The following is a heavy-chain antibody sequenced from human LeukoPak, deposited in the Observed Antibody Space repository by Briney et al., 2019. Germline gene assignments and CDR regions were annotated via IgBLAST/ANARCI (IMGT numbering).Heavy chain of an antibody. Sequence: PGGSLRLSCAASGFTFSSYWMSWVRQAPGKGLEWVANIKQDGSEKYYVDSVKGRFTISRDNAKNSLYLQMNSLRAEDTAVYYCARDRYCGGACYFDYWAQGPLVPVPS. V-gene: IGHV3-7*01. CDR2: IKQDGSEK. CDR1: GFTFSSYW. J-gene: IGHJ4*02. D-gene: IGHD2-21*02. CDR3: ARDRYCGGACYFDY.